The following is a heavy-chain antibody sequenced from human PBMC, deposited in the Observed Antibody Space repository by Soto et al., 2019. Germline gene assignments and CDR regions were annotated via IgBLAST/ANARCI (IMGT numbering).Heavy chain of an antibody. V-gene: IGHV4-59*06. D-gene: IGHD3-9*01. CDR1: GGSINGYY. Sequence: PSETLSLTCNVSGGSINGYYWSWIRQHPGKGLEWIGYIFYGGSTYYNPSLKSRVAISIDTSKNQFSLKLRSVTAADTAVYYCAGECYDVLTAHHWFDPWGQGTPVTVS. J-gene: IGHJ5*02. CDR3: AGECYDVLTAHHWFDP. CDR2: IFYGGST.